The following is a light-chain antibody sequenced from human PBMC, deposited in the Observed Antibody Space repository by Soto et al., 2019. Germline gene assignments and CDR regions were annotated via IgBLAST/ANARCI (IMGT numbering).Light chain of an antibody. CDR2: GAS. CDR3: QQYNNWPLT. V-gene: IGKV3-15*01. CDR1: RSVINN. Sequence: EIVLTQSPVTLSVSPGERATLSCRASRSVINNLAWYQQKPGQAPRLLIYGASTRATGIPARFSGSGSGTEFTLTISSLQSEDFAVYYCQQYNNWPLTFGGGTKVDI. J-gene: IGKJ4*01.